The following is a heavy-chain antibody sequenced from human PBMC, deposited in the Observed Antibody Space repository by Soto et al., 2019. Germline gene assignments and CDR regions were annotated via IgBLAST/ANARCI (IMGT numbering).Heavy chain of an antibody. CDR3: ATISGTRPMVY. CDR2: INHSGSG. CDR1: GGSLSGYY. J-gene: IGHJ4*02. V-gene: IGHV4-34*01. Sequence: QVQLQQWGAGLLKPSETPSLTCAVYGGSLSGYYWSWIRQPPGKGLEWIGEINHSGSGNYNPSLMSRVTISVDTSNNQFSLKLSSVTAADTAVYYRATISGTRPMVYWGQGTLVTVSS. D-gene: IGHD3-10*01.